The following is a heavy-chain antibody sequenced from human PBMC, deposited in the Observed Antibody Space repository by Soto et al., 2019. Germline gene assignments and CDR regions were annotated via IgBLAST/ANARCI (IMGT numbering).Heavy chain of an antibody. Sequence: EVQLVESGGGLVQPGGSLRLSCAASGFTFSSYSMNWVRQAPGQGLEWVSYISSSSSTIYYADSVKGRFTISRDNAKNSMYLQMNSLRAEGTAVYYCARDPLWFRELMLDYWGQGTLVTVSS. CDR3: ARDPLWFRELMLDY. J-gene: IGHJ4*02. CDR1: GFTFSSYS. D-gene: IGHD3-10*01. V-gene: IGHV3-48*01. CDR2: ISSSSSTI.